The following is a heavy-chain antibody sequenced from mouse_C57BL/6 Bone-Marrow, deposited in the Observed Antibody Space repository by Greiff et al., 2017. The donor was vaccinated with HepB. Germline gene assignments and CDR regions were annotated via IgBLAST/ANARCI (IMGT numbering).Heavy chain of an antibody. Sequence: QVHVKQPGAELVKPGASVKLSCKASGYTFTSYWMHWVKQRPGQGLEWIGMIHPNSGSTNYNEKFKSKATLTVYKSSSTAYMQLSSLTSEDSAVYYCAPTMVGGYWGQGTTLTVSS. D-gene: IGHD2-10*01. CDR1: GYTFTSYW. CDR3: APTMVGGY. J-gene: IGHJ2*01. CDR2: IHPNSGST. V-gene: IGHV1-64*01.